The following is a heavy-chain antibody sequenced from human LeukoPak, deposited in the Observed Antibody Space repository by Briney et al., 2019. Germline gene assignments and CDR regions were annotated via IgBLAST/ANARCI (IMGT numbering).Heavy chain of an antibody. CDR1: GGSISSSSYY. V-gene: IGHV4-39*01. CDR3: ARQAVPAAMPSWLDP. J-gene: IGHJ5*02. D-gene: IGHD2-2*01. Sequence: SETLSLTCTVSGGSISSSSYYWGWIRQPPGKGLEWIGSIYYSGSTYYNPSLKSRVTISVDTSKNQFSLKLSSVTAADTAVYYCARQAVPAAMPSWLDPWGQGTLVTVSS. CDR2: IYYSGST.